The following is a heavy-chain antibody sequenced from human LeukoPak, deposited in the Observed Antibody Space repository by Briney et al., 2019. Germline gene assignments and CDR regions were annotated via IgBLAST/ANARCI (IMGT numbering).Heavy chain of an antibody. CDR3: ARANGPGRHYFDY. J-gene: IGHJ4*02. CDR1: GFAFSTYT. Sequence: MSGGSLRLSCSASGFAFSTYTVHWVRQAPGRGLEWVSSVSSGNDYIYYADSVKGRFTISRDNAKNSLYLQMNSLRAEDTACYYWARANGPGRHYFDYSGQGTLVTVSS. CDR2: VSSGNDYI. V-gene: IGHV3-21*01. D-gene: IGHD1-26*01.